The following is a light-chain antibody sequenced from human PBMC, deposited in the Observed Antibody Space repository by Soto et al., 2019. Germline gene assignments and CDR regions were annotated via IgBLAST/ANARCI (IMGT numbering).Light chain of an antibody. J-gene: IGKJ4*01. Sequence: EKVMTQSPATLSVSPGERATLSCRASQSVKSRLAWYQQKPGQAPRLLIYDAFTSATGIPARFSGSASGTELTLTISNLQSEDFAVYYCQQYDEWPLTLGGGPMVEIK. V-gene: IGKV3-15*01. CDR3: QQYDEWPLT. CDR1: QSVKSR. CDR2: DAF.